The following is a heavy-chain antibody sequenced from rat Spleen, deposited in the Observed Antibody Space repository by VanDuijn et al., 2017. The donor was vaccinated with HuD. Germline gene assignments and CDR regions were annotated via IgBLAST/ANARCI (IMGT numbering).Heavy chain of an antibody. CDR1: GFTFSDFF. D-gene: IGHD4-2*01. V-gene: IGHV5-29*01. CDR3: ARHRMFFAY. Sequence: EVQLVESDGGLVQPGRSLKLSCAASGFTFSDFFMAWVRQAPAKGLEWVATISSDGSSTYYRDSVKGRFTISRDNAKSTLYLQMDSLRSEDTATYYCARHRMFFAYWGPGTMVTVSS. J-gene: IGHJ1*01. CDR2: ISSDGSST.